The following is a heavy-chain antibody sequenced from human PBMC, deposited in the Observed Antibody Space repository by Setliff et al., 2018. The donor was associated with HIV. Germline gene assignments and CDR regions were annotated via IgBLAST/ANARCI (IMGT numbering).Heavy chain of an antibody. CDR3: AREPHELRYFDWLLYPAYYYYGMDV. V-gene: IGHV3-23*01. D-gene: IGHD3-9*01. CDR1: GFTFSNYA. J-gene: IGHJ6*02. CDR2: ISAGGGST. Sequence: PGGSLRLSCAASGFTFSNYAMSWVRQAPGKGLEWVSCISAGGGSTYYADSVKGRFTISRDNAKNSLYLQMNSLRAEDTAVYYCAREPHELRYFDWLLYPAYYYYGMDVWGQGTMVTVSS.